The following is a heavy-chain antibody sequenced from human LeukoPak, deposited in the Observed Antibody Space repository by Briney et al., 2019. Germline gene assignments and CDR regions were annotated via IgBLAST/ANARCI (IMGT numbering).Heavy chain of an antibody. V-gene: IGHV3-71*03. J-gene: IGHJ5*02. Sequence: GGSLRLSCAASGFTVSSNYMSWVRQAPGKGLEWVGFIRSKAYGGTTEYAASVKGRFTISRDNAKNTLYLQMNSLRAEDTAVYYCAPIIAVAVSWGQGTLVTVSS. CDR2: IRSKAYGGTT. CDR1: GFTVSSNY. CDR3: APIIAVAVS. D-gene: IGHD6-19*01.